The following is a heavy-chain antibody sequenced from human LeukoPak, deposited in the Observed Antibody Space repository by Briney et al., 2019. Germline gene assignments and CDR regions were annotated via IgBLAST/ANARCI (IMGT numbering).Heavy chain of an antibody. CDR1: GFTFSSYS. V-gene: IGHV3-21*01. CDR2: ISSSSSYI. D-gene: IGHD3-10*01. Sequence: NSGGSLRLSCAAPGFTFSSYSMNWVRQAPGKGLEWVSSISSSSSYIYYADSVKGRFTISRDNAKNSLYLQMNSLRAEDTAVYYCARDYGAGLSQLFPSIVAFEIWGQGTMVTVSS. CDR3: ARDYGAGLSQLFPSIVAFEI. J-gene: IGHJ3*02.